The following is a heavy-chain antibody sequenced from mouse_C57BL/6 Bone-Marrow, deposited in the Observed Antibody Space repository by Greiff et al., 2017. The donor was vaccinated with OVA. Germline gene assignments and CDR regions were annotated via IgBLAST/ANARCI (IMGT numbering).Heavy chain of an antibody. CDR1: GFTFSSYG. CDR2: ISSGGSYT. V-gene: IGHV5-6*01. J-gene: IGHJ2*01. Sequence: EVQGVESGGDLVKPGGSLKLSCAASGFTFSSYGMSWVRQTPDKRLEWVATISSGGSYTYYPDSVKGRFTISRDNAKNTLYLQMSSLKSEDTAMYYCARHRGITTVVAKDYFDYWGQGTTLTVSS. D-gene: IGHD1-1*01. CDR3: ARHRGITTVVAKDYFDY.